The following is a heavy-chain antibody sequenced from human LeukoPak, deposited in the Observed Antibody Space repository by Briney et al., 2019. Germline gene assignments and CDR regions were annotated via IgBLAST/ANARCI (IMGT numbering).Heavy chain of an antibody. V-gene: IGHV3-21*01. CDR2: ISSSGSYI. D-gene: IGHD1-26*01. Sequence: GGSLRLSCAASGFTFSSYSMNWVRQAPGKGLEWVSSISSSGSYIYYADSVKGRFTISRDNAKNSLYLQMNSLRAEDTAVYYCARAPRGSYPFDYWGQGTLVTVSS. CDR1: GFTFSSYS. CDR3: ARAPRGSYPFDY. J-gene: IGHJ4*02.